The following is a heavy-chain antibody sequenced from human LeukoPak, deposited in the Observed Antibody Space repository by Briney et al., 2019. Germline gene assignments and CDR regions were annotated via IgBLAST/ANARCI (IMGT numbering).Heavy chain of an antibody. CDR2: IIPILGIA. CDR3: ARESPAVLRYFDWLSGAYYYYYGMDV. CDR1: GGTFSSYA. J-gene: IGHJ6*02. D-gene: IGHD3-9*01. Sequence: SVKVSCKASGGTFSSYAISWVRQAPGQGLEWMGRIIPILGIANYAQKFQGRVTITADKSTSAAYMELRSLRSDDTAVYYCARESPAVLRYFDWLSGAYYYYYGMDVWGQGTTVTVSS. V-gene: IGHV1-69*04.